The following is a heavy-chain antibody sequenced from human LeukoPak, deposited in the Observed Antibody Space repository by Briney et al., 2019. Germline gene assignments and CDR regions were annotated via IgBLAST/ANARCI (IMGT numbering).Heavy chain of an antibody. CDR2: IYYSGSR. Sequence: SGTLSLTCTVSGGSISSYYWSWIRQPPGKGLEWIWYIYYSGSRKYNTSLKSRVSISVDTSKNQFSLKLSSVTAADTAVYYCARFVGSGSSKYYFDYWGQGNLVTVSS. CDR3: ARFVGSGSSKYYFDY. D-gene: IGHD3-10*01. V-gene: IGHV4-59*08. CDR1: GGSISSYY. J-gene: IGHJ4*02.